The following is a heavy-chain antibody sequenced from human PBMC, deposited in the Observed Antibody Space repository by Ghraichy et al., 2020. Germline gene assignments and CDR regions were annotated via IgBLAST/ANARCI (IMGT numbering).Heavy chain of an antibody. CDR1: GGSFSGYY. Sequence: SETLSLTCAVYGGSFSGYYWSWIRQPPGKGLEWIGEINHSGSTNYNPSLKSRVTISVDTSKNQFSLKLSSVTAADTAVYYCARGYCSSTSCHSPRYNWFDPWGQGTLVTVSS. V-gene: IGHV4-34*01. CDR2: INHSGST. CDR3: ARGYCSSTSCHSPRYNWFDP. J-gene: IGHJ5*02. D-gene: IGHD2-2*01.